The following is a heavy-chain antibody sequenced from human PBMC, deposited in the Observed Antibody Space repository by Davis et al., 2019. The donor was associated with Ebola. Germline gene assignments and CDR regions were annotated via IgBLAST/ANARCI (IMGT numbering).Heavy chain of an antibody. CDR3: ARRSGRRGYYYYGMDV. CDR1: GYSFTSYW. Sequence: GESLKISCTGSGYSFTSYWIGWVRQMPGKGLEWMGIIYPGDSDTRYSPSFQGQVTISADKSISTAYLQWSSLKASDTAMYYCARRSGRRGYYYYGMDVWGQGTTVTVSS. CDR2: IYPGDSDT. D-gene: IGHD6-19*01. V-gene: IGHV5-51*01. J-gene: IGHJ6*02.